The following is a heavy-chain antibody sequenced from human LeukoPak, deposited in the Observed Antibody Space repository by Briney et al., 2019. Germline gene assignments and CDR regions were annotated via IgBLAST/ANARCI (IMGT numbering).Heavy chain of an antibody. Sequence: ASVKVSCKASGGTFSSYAISWVRQAPGQGLEWMGRIIPILGIANYAQKFQGRVTITADKSTSTAYMELSSLRSEDTAVYYCARDRYYDSSGYPAWGQGTLVTVSS. D-gene: IGHD3-22*01. V-gene: IGHV1-69*04. CDR2: IIPILGIA. CDR3: ARDRYYDSSGYPA. J-gene: IGHJ5*02. CDR1: GGTFSSYA.